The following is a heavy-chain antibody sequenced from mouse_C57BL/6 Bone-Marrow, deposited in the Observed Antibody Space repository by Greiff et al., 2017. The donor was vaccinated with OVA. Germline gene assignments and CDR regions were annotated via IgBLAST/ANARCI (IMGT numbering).Heavy chain of an antibody. Sequence: VKLVESGPGLVQPSQSLSITCTVSGFSLTSYGVHWVRQSPGKGLEWLGVIWSGGSTDYNAAFISRLSISKDNSKSQVFFKMNSLQADDTAIYYCARRGVVRFYYYAMDYWGQGTSVTVSS. J-gene: IGHJ4*01. D-gene: IGHD1-1*01. CDR2: IWSGGST. V-gene: IGHV2-2*01. CDR1: GFSLTSYG. CDR3: ARRGVVRFYYYAMDY.